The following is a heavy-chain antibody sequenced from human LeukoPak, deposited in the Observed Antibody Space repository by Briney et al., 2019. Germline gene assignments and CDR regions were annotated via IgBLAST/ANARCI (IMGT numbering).Heavy chain of an antibody. Sequence: PGGSLRLSCAASGFTFSSYWMSWVRQAPGKGLEWVANIKQDGSEKYYADSVKGRFTISRDNAKNSLYLQMNSLRAEDTAVYYCARDTVRITMIVVVEDAFDIWGQGTMVTVSS. CDR3: ARDTVRITMIVVVEDAFDI. CDR1: GFTFSSYW. CDR2: IKQDGSEK. D-gene: IGHD3-22*01. V-gene: IGHV3-7*01. J-gene: IGHJ3*02.